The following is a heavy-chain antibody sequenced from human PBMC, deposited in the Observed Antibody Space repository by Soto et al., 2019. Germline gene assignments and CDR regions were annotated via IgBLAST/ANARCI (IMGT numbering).Heavy chain of an antibody. CDR3: VMVDNYVTPTPQDV. D-gene: IGHD3-16*01. CDR1: GYIFVNYG. V-gene: IGHV1-18*01. CDR2: ISPYTGNT. Sequence: GASVKVSCKASGYIFVNYGMAWVRQAPGQGLEWIGRISPYTGNTHSASKVQGRLTMTTDTSTSTAYMDLGSLTSDDTAVYYCVMVDNYVTPTPQDVWGQGTTVTVSS. J-gene: IGHJ6*02.